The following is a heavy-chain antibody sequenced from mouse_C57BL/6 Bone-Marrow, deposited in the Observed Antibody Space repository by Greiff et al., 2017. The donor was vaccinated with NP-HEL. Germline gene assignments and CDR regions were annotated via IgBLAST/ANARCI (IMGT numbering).Heavy chain of an antibody. Sequence: EVQGVESGGDLVKPGGSLKLSCAASGFTFSSYGMSWVRQTPDKRLEWVATISSGGSYTYYPASVKGRSTISTDTATNTLYLHMSSLKSEDTAMDYCARNRLYWYYWGQGTTPTVSS. V-gene: IGHV5-6*01. CDR3: ARNRLYWYY. D-gene: IGHD1-1*01. J-gene: IGHJ2*01. CDR2: ISSGGSYT. CDR1: GFTFSSYG.